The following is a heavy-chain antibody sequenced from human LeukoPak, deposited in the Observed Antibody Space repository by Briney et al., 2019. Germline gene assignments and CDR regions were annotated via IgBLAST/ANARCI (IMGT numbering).Heavy chain of an antibody. CDR3: ARREVVPAAYFDY. CDR1: GYSISSGYY. Sequence: SETLSLTCTVSGYSISSGYYWGWIRQPPGKGLEWIWSISHSGSTYYNPSLKSRVTISVDPSKNQFSLKLSSVTAADPAVYYCARREVVPAAYFDYWGQGTLVTVSS. J-gene: IGHJ4*02. D-gene: IGHD2-2*01. V-gene: IGHV4-38-2*02. CDR2: ISHSGST.